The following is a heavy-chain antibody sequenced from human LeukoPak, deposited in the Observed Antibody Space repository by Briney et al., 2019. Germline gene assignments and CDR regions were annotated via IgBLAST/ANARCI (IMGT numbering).Heavy chain of an antibody. D-gene: IGHD3-10*02. Sequence: SETLSLTCAVYGGSFSGYYWSWIRQPPGKGLEWIGYIYYSGSTNYNPSLKSRVTISVDTSKNQFSLKLSSVTAADTAVYYCASCSGSYSDYFDYWGQGTLVTVSS. V-gene: IGHV4-34*01. CDR2: IYYSGST. J-gene: IGHJ4*02. CDR1: GGSFSGYY. CDR3: ASCSGSYSDYFDY.